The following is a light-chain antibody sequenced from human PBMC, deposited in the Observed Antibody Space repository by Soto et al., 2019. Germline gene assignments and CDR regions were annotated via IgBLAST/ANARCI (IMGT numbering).Light chain of an antibody. V-gene: IGKV3-15*01. J-gene: IGKJ1*01. CDR1: QSVSSN. Sequence: EIVMTQSPATLSVSPGERVTLSCRASQSVSSNLAWYQQTPGQAPRLLIYGASTRATGIPARFSGSGSGTEFTLTISSLLSEDFAVYYCQQYNNWPPWTFGQGTKVEIK. CDR2: GAS. CDR3: QQYNNWPPWT.